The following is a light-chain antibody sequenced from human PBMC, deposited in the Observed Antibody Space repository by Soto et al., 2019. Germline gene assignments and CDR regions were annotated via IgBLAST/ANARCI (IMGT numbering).Light chain of an antibody. CDR2: TKS. Sequence: QSVLTQPPSVSGAPGQRITLACTGSNSNIGAGYDVHWYRQFPGAAPKALRSTKSHRPSGVPDRFSASKSGTSASLAITGLQPEDEAEYYCQSYDSGLVGLVFGTGTKLTVL. CDR1: NSNIGAGYD. V-gene: IGLV1-40*01. CDR3: QSYDSGLVGLV. J-gene: IGLJ2*01.